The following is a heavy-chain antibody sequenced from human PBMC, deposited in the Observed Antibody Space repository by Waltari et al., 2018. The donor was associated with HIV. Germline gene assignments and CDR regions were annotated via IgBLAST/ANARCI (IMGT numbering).Heavy chain of an antibody. V-gene: IGHV1-69*01. CDR3: ARDRKYYYDSSGPHWYFDL. Sequence: QVQLVQSGAEVKKPGSSVKVSCKASGGTFSSYAISWVRQAPGQGLEWMGGIIPIFGTANYAQKFQGRVTITADESTSTAYMELSSLRSEDTAVYYCARDRKYYYDSSGPHWYFDLWGRGTLVTVSS. J-gene: IGHJ2*01. CDR1: GGTFSSYA. CDR2: IIPIFGTA. D-gene: IGHD3-22*01.